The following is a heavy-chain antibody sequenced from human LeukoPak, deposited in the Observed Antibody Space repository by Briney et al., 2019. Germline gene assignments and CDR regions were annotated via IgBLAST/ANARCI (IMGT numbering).Heavy chain of an antibody. Sequence: GGSLRLSCAASGFTFSSYSMNWVRQAPGKGLEWVSYISSSGSTIYYADSVKGRFTISRDNAKNSLYLQMNSLRAEDTAVYYCARELSYYGMDVWGQGTTVTVSS. D-gene: IGHD3-10*01. J-gene: IGHJ6*02. V-gene: IGHV3-48*04. CDR2: ISSSGSTI. CDR1: GFTFSSYS. CDR3: ARELSYYGMDV.